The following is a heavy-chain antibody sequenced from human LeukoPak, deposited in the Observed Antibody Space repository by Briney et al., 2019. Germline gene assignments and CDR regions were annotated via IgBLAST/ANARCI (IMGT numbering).Heavy chain of an antibody. CDR1: GFSFRDHW. Sequence: GGSLRLSCAASGFSFRDHWMDWVRQAPGKGLEWVGHIKTDGSETYYLDSLRGRFSISRDNTNNALYLQMNSLRVEDTAVYYCVKNNGWFHLAQWGQGTLVTVSS. V-gene: IGHV3-7*03. CDR2: IKTDGSET. D-gene: IGHD6-19*01. J-gene: IGHJ4*02. CDR3: VKNNGWFHLAQ.